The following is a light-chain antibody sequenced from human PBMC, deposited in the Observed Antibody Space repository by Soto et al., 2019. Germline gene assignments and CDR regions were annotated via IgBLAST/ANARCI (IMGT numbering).Light chain of an antibody. CDR3: QSYDSGLSGSV. CDR1: SSNIGAGYD. J-gene: IGLJ2*01. Sequence: QSVLTQPPSVSGAPGQRVTISCTGSSSNIGAGYDVHWYQQLPGTAPKLLIYGNSNRPSGVPDRFSGSKSGTSASLAITGLQAEDEADYYCQSYDSGLSGSVVGGGTKVTVL. CDR2: GNS. V-gene: IGLV1-40*01.